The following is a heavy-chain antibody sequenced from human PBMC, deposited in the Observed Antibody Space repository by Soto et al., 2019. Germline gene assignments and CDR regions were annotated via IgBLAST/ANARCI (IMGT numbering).Heavy chain of an antibody. J-gene: IGHJ4*02. CDR3: TTGLPVVVISTFDY. Sequence: EVQLVESGGGLVKPGGSLRLSCAASGFTFSNAWMSWVRQAPGKGLEWVGRIKSKTDGGTTDYAAPVKGRFTISRDDSNNTLYLQMNSLKTEDTAVYYCTTGLPVVVISTFDYWGQGTLVTVSS. CDR2: IKSKTDGGTT. V-gene: IGHV3-15*01. D-gene: IGHD3-22*01. CDR1: GFTFSNAW.